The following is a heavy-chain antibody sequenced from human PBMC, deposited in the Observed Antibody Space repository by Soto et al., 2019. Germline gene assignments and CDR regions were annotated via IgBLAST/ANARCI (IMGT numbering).Heavy chain of an antibody. CDR2: ITSTGST. Sequence: PGGSLRLSCAASGFTFSSYAMTWVRQSPEKGLEWVSTITSTGSTFYGDTVKGRFTISRDNSKSTLYLQMNSLGAEDTAVYFCAKTDKFNSQSPGWANRFDYWGQGTLVTVSS. V-gene: IGHV3-23*05. D-gene: IGHD6-19*01. CDR1: GFTFSSYA. CDR3: AKTDKFNSQSPGWANRFDY. J-gene: IGHJ4*02.